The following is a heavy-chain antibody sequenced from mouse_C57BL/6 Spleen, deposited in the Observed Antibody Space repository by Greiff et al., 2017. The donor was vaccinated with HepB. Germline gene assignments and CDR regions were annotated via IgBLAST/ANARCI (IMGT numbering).Heavy chain of an antibody. V-gene: IGHV1-50*01. D-gene: IGHD1-1*01. Sequence: VQLQQSGPELVKPGASVKLSCKASGYTFTSYWMQWVKQRPGQGLEWIGEIDPSDSYTNYNQKFKGKATLTVDTSSSTAYMQLSSLTSEDSAVYYCARSGSSYVGYFDVWGTGTTVTVSS. J-gene: IGHJ1*03. CDR2: IDPSDSYT. CDR3: ARSGSSYVGYFDV. CDR1: GYTFTSYW.